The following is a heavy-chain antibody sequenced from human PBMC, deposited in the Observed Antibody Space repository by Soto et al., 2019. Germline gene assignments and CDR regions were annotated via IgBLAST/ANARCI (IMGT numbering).Heavy chain of an antibody. CDR3: ERGVEMPTKILDY. V-gene: IGHV4-61*08. D-gene: IGHD1-1*01. J-gene: IGHJ4*02. Sequence: QVQLQESGPGLVKPSETLSLTCTVSGDSVSSGGFYWSWIRQPPGKGLEWIGYIFYAGSTFYNPSRRCLSSVSMYGAWSQCSLKLRSVTAADTAVNCCERGVEMPTKILDYCGQGTLISVSS. CDR2: IFYAGST. CDR1: GDSVSSGGFY.